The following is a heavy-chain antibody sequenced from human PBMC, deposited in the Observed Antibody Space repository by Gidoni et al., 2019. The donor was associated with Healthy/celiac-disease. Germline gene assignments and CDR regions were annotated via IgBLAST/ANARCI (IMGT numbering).Heavy chain of an antibody. D-gene: IGHD5-12*01. CDR1: VFPFSSYA. Sequence: EVQLLESGGCFVQPGGSLRLSCSASVFPFSSYAMPWVRQAPGKGLEYVSAISSNGGRTYYEDSVKGRFTISRDNSKNTLYLQMSSLRAEDTAVYYCVKDSRDGYNSAFDIWGQGTMVTVSS. CDR3: VKDSRDGYNSAFDI. V-gene: IGHV3-64D*06. CDR2: ISSNGGRT. J-gene: IGHJ3*02.